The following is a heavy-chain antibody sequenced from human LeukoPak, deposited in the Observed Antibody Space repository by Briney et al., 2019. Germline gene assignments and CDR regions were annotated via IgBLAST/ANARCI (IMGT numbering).Heavy chain of an antibody. CDR1: GFTFSSYA. V-gene: IGHV3-23*01. Sequence: GGSLRLSCAASGFTFSSYAMSWVRQAPGKGLEWVSAISGSGGSTYYADSVKGRFTISRDNSKNTLYLQMNSLRAEDTAVYYCAKDVHGGPVPRVAPVAGAFDIWGQGTMVTVSS. J-gene: IGHJ3*02. CDR2: ISGSGGST. D-gene: IGHD6-19*01. CDR3: AKDVHGGPVPRVAPVAGAFDI.